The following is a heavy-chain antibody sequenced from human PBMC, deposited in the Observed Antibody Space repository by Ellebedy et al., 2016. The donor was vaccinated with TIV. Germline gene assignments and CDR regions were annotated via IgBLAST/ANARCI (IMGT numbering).Heavy chain of an antibody. D-gene: IGHD3-9*01. Sequence: MPSETLSLTCTVSGGSISSSSYYWGWIRQPPGKGLEWIGTIYYSGSTYYNPSLKSRVTISLDTSKNQFSLKLNSVTAADTAVYYCAREMGYDTLTGNYGMDVWGQGTTVTVSS. J-gene: IGHJ6*02. V-gene: IGHV4-39*02. CDR1: GGSISSSSYY. CDR2: IYYSGST. CDR3: AREMGYDTLTGNYGMDV.